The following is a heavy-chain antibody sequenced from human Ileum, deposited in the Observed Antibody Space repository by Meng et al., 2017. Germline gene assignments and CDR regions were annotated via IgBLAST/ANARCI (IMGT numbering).Heavy chain of an antibody. D-gene: IGHD2-2*01. V-gene: IGHV3-74*01. CDR3: VRVAASSSAISPYGY. CDR2: INSDGLST. J-gene: IGHJ4*02. Sequence: GESLKISCAASGFTFNNYWMHWVRQAPGKGLVWVSRINSDGLSTIYADSVKGRFTISRDNSKRTVSLQMNNLRVEDTAVYYCVRVAASSSAISPYGYWGQGTLVTVSS. CDR1: GFTFNNYW.